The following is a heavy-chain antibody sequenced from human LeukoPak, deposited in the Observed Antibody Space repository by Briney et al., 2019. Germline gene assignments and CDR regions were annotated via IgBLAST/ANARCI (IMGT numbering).Heavy chain of an antibody. D-gene: IGHD3-22*01. CDR2: IYPGDSDT. CDR1: GYIFTSYW. J-gene: IGHJ5*02. CDR3: ARLNYYDSSGYESNWFDP. Sequence: GESLKISCKGSGYIFTSYWIGWVRQLPGKGLEWMGIIYPGDSDTRYSPSFQGQVTISADKSISTAYLQWSSLKASDTAMYYCARLNYYDSSGYESNWFDPWGQGTLVTVSS. V-gene: IGHV5-51*01.